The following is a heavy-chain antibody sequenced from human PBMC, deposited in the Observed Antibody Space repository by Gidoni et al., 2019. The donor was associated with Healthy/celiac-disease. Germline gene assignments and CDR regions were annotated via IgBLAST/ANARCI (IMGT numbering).Heavy chain of an antibody. J-gene: IGHJ4*02. CDR3: ARGGEGILWFGELEVDY. V-gene: IGHV3-74*01. Sequence: EVQLVESGGGLVQPGGSLRLSCAASGFTFSSYWMHWVRQAPGKGLVWVSRINSDGSSTSYADSVKGRFTISRDNAKNTLYLQMNSLRAEDTAVYYCARGGEGILWFGELEVDYWGQGTLVTVSS. CDR1: GFTFSSYW. CDR2: INSDGSST. D-gene: IGHD3-10*01.